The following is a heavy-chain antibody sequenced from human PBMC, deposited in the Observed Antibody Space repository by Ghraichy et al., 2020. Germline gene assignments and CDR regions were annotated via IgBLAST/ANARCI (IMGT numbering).Heavy chain of an antibody. CDR3: ARDRDDIWGNYRYSFNC. J-gene: IGHJ4*02. CDR1: GFSFSTYS. CDR2: ISGSSGSI. D-gene: IGHD3-16*02. V-gene: IGHV3-48*02. Sequence: GESLHISCAASGFSFSTYSMNWVRQVPGKGLEWLSYISGSSGSIYYADSVRGRFTVSRDNAKNSLFLQMNSLRDEVTAVYYCARDRDDIWGNYRYSFNCWGQGTLVTVSS.